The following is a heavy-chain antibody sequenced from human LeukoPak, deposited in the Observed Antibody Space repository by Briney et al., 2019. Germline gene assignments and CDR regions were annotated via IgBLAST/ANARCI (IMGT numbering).Heavy chain of an antibody. CDR3: ARGETSSWYAAFDY. V-gene: IGHV3-53*01. D-gene: IGHD6-13*01. Sequence: PGGSLRLSCAASGFTVSINYVSWVRQAPGKGLEWVSVIYSGGNTYYADSVKGRFTISRDNSKNTVYLQMNSLRAEDTAVYYCARGETSSWYAAFDYWGQGTLVTVSS. CDR2: IYSGGNT. J-gene: IGHJ4*02. CDR1: GFTVSINY.